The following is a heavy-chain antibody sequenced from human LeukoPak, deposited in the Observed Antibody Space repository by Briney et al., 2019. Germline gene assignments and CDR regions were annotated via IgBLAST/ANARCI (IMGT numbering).Heavy chain of an antibody. CDR1: GFTFSSYG. CDR3: ARESESYDSSGSTFNY. D-gene: IGHD3-22*01. Sequence: GGSLRLSCAVSGFTFSSYGMHWVRQAPGKGLEWVAFIRYDGSNKFYADSVKGRFTISRDNSKNTLFLQMNSLRAEDTAVYYCARESESYDSSGSTFNYWGQGTLVTVSS. CDR2: IRYDGSNK. J-gene: IGHJ4*02. V-gene: IGHV3-30*02.